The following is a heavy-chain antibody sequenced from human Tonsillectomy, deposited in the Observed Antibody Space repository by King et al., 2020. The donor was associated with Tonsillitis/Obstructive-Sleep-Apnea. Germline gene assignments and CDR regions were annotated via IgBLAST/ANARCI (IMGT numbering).Heavy chain of an antibody. D-gene: IGHD6-6*01. CDR3: AKGGDARRGPFDY. V-gene: IGHV3-23*04. CDR2: ISGSGGST. Sequence: VQLVESGGGLVQPGGSLRLSCAASGFTFSSYAMSWVRQAPGKGLEWVSTISGSGGSTYYADSVKGRFTISRDNSKNTLYLQMNSLRADDTAVYYCAKGGDARRGPFDYWGQGTLVTVSS. CDR1: GFTFSSYA. J-gene: IGHJ4*02.